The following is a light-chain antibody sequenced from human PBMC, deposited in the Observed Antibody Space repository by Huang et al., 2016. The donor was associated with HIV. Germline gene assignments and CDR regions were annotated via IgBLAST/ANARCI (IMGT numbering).Light chain of an antibody. J-gene: IGKJ2*01. CDR2: DAS. Sequence: ENVLTQSPATLSLSTGDRATLSCRASQSVSSYLAWYQHKPGQAPRLLIFDASKRATGIPPKFSGSWSGTDFTLTINGLESEDFAVYYCQQRSSWPPTFGQGTKLEIK. V-gene: IGKV3-11*01. CDR1: QSVSSY. CDR3: QQRSSWPPT.